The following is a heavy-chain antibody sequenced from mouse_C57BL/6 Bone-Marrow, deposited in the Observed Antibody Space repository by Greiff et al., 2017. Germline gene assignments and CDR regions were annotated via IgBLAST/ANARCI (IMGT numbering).Heavy chain of an antibody. CDR2: ISSGGSTI. D-gene: IGHD2-2*01. V-gene: IGHV5-17*01. CDR1: GFTFSDYG. Sequence: DVKLVESGGGLVKPGGSLKLSCAASGFTFSDYGMHWVRQAPEKGLEWVAYISSGGSTIYYADTVQGRFTISRDNAKNTLFLQMTSLRSEDTAMYYCARGGYPHYYAMDYWGQGTSVTVSS. CDR3: ARGGYPHYYAMDY. J-gene: IGHJ4*01.